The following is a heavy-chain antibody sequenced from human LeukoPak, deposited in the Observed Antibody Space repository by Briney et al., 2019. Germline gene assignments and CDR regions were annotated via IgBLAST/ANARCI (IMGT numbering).Heavy chain of an antibody. V-gene: IGHV4-34*01. J-gene: IGHJ4*02. Sequence: SETLSLTCAVYGGSFSGYYWSWIRQPPGKGLEWIGEINHSGSTNYNPSLKSRVTIPVDKSKNQFSLKLSSVTAADTAVYYCARVYAPYYYDSSGYFGYWGQGTLVTVSS. CDR1: GGSFSGYY. CDR3: ARVYAPYYYDSSGYFGY. CDR2: INHSGST. D-gene: IGHD3-22*01.